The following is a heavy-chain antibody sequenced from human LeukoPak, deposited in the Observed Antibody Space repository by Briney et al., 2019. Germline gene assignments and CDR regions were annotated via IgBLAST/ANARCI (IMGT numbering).Heavy chain of an antibody. V-gene: IGHV1-18*01. CDR2: ISAYNGNT. Sequence: ASVKVSCKASGYTFTSYGISWVRQAPGQGLEWMGWISAYNGNTNYAQKLQGRVTMTTDTSTSTAYMELRSLRSDDTAVYYCARDNFWSGYPFYYYYYYMDVWGKETTVTVSS. D-gene: IGHD3-3*01. CDR1: GYTFTSYG. CDR3: ARDNFWSGYPFYYYYYYMDV. J-gene: IGHJ6*03.